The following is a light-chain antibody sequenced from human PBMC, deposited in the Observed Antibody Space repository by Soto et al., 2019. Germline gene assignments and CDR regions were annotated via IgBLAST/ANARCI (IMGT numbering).Light chain of an antibody. Sequence: QSVLTQPRSVSGSPGQSVTISRTGTSSDVGGYNYVSWYQQHPGKAPKLMIYDVSKRPSGVPDRFSGSKSGNTASLTISELQAEGEADYYCCSYAGSYTYVFGSGTKVTVL. J-gene: IGLJ1*01. CDR1: SSDVGGYNY. V-gene: IGLV2-11*01. CDR2: DVS. CDR3: CSYAGSYTYV.